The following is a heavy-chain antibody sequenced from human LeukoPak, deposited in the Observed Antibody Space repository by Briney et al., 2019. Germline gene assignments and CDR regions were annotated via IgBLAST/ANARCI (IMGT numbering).Heavy chain of an antibody. CDR2: ISRSSTTI. D-gene: IGHD6-13*01. J-gene: IGHJ4*02. CDR3: AKNGYSSSWYDY. Sequence: GSLRLSCAASAFNFSTYSMNWVRQAPGKGLEWVSYISRSSTTIYYADSVKGRFTISRDNAKNSLYLQMNSLRAEDTAVYYCAKNGYSSSWYDYWGQGTLVTVSS. CDR1: AFNFSTYS. V-gene: IGHV3-48*01.